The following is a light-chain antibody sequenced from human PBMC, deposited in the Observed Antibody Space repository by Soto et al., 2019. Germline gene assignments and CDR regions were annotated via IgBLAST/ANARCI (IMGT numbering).Light chain of an antibody. Sequence: DIQMTQSPSTLSASVGDRVTISCRASQTISTLLAWYQQKPGKAPNLLIYNASSLDTGIPSRFSGSGSGTDFTLTISSLQPDDFATYFCQQYSTYPWTFGQGTKVEVK. V-gene: IGKV1-5*03. CDR3: QQYSTYPWT. CDR1: QTISTL. J-gene: IGKJ1*01. CDR2: NAS.